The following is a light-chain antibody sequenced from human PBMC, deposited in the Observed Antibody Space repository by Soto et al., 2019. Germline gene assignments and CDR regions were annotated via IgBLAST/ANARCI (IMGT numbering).Light chain of an antibody. CDR3: QQYGSSLPLT. V-gene: IGKV3-20*01. CDR2: GAS. J-gene: IGKJ4*01. CDR1: QSVRNNY. Sequence: EIVLTQSPGTLSLSPGERATLSCRASQSVRNNYLAWYQQKPGQAPRLLMYGASSRASGIPDRFSGSGSGTDFTLTISRLEPEDFAVYYCQQYGSSLPLTFGGGTKVEIK.